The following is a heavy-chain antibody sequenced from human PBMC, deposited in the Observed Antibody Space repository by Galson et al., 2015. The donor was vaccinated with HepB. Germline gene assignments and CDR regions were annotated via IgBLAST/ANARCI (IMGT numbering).Heavy chain of an antibody. J-gene: IGHJ4*02. Sequence: CAISGDNVSSNTAAWNRIRQSPSRGLEWLGRTYYRSKWYHDYAVSVKSRITINPDTSKNQFSLQLNSVTPEDTAVYFCARDLGSRLTFDYWGQGSRVTVSS. V-gene: IGHV6-1*01. CDR1: GDNVSSNTAA. CDR3: ARDLGSRLTFDY. CDR2: TYYRSKWYH. D-gene: IGHD6-13*01.